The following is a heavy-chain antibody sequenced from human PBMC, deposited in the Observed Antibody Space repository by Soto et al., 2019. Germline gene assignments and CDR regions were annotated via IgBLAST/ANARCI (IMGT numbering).Heavy chain of an antibody. CDR3: ARETYKDEHYVYLVDY. D-gene: IGHD5-12*01. J-gene: IGHJ4*02. CDR2: IYYSGST. CDR1: GGSISSGGYY. V-gene: IGHV4-31*03. Sequence: QVQLQESGPGLVKPSQTLSLTCTVSGGSISSGGYYWSWIRQHPGKGLEWIGYIYYSGSTYYNPSSRSRVTISVDTSKNQCSLKLSSVTAADTAVYYCARETYKDEHYVYLVDYWGQGTLVTVSS.